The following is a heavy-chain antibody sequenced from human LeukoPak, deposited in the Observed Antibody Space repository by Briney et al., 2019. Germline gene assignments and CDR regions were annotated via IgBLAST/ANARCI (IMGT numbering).Heavy chain of an antibody. CDR3: AKVGWTKTPHSHDAFDI. Sequence: GGSLRLSCAASGFTFSSYGMHWVRLAPGKGLEWVAVILYDGSNKYYADSVRGRFTISRDNSKNTLYLQMNSLRAEDTAVYYCAKVGWTKTPHSHDAFDIWGQGTMVTVSS. D-gene: IGHD3/OR15-3a*01. V-gene: IGHV3-30*18. J-gene: IGHJ3*02. CDR1: GFTFSSYG. CDR2: ILYDGSNK.